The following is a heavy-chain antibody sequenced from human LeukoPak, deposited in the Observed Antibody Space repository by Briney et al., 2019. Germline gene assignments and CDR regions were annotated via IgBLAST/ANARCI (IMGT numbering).Heavy chain of an antibody. J-gene: IGHJ6*04. Sequence: GGSLRLSCAAPGFTFTNYAMTWVRQAPGKGLEWVSAISGSGGSTYYADSVKGRFTISRENSKNTLYLQMNSLRADDTAVYFCAKGHPLMDVWGKGTTVTVSS. V-gene: IGHV3-23*01. CDR2: ISGSGGST. CDR3: AKGHPLMDV. CDR1: GFTFTNYA.